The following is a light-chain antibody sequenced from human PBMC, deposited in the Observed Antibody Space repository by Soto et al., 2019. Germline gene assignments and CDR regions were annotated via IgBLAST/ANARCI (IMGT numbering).Light chain of an antibody. CDR3: QQYGRSPLT. CDR1: QSVSNSY. J-gene: IGKJ4*01. V-gene: IGKV3-20*01. CDR2: DAS. Sequence: EIVLTQSPGTLCLSPGERATLSCRASQSVSNSYVVWYQQKPGQAPRLLIHDASSRATGIPDRFSGSGSGTDFTHTISRLEPEDFAVYYCQQYGRSPLTFGGGTKVEIK.